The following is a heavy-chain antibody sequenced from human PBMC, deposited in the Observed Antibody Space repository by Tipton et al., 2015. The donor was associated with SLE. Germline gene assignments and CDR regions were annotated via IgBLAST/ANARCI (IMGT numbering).Heavy chain of an antibody. J-gene: IGHJ6*03. CDR1: GGSISSSSYY. CDR3: ARVVHVLRFGAYMDV. D-gene: IGHD3-10*01. CDR2: INHSGST. Sequence: TLSLTCTVSGGSISSSSYYWGWIRQPPGKGLEWIGEINHSGSTNYNPSLKSRVTISVDTSKNQFSLKLSSVTAADTAVYYCARVVHVLRFGAYMDVWGKGTTVTVSS. V-gene: IGHV4-39*07.